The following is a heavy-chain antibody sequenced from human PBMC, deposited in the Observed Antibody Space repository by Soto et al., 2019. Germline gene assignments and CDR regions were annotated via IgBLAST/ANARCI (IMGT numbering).Heavy chain of an antibody. Sequence: PSETLSLTCTVCGGSIRSGGYYWSWIRQHPGKGLEWIGYIYYSGSTYYNPSLKSRVTISVDTSKDQFSLKLSSVTAADTAVYYCARAEPYGSGSYFSYWGQGTLVTVSS. CDR2: IYYSGST. J-gene: IGHJ4*02. CDR1: GGSIRSGGYY. D-gene: IGHD3-10*01. V-gene: IGHV4-31*03. CDR3: ARAEPYGSGSYFSY.